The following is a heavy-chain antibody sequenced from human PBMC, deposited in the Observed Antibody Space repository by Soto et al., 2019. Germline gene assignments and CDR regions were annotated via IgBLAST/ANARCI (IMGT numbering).Heavy chain of an antibody. CDR3: AKGPDYGDYPYYFDY. J-gene: IGHJ4*02. D-gene: IGHD4-17*01. CDR2: ISGSGGST. V-gene: IGHV3-23*01. Sequence: PGGSLRLSCAASGFTVSSSYAMSWVRQAPGKGLEWVSAISGSGGSTYYADSVKGRFTISRDNSKNTLYLQMNSLRAEDTAVYYCAKGPDYGDYPYYFDYWGQGTLVTVSS. CDR1: GFTVSSSYA.